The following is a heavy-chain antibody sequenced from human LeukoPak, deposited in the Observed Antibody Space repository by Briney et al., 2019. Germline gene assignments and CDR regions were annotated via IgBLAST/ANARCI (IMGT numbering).Heavy chain of an antibody. Sequence: GGSLRLSCAASGFTFSDSAMHWVRQASGKGLEWVGRIRSKANSYATAYAASVKGRFTISRDDSKNTAHLQMNSLRTEDTAVYYCTRHSVEYHGDYWGQGTLVTVSS. CDR2: IRSKANSYAT. V-gene: IGHV3-73*01. CDR3: TRHSVEYHGDY. D-gene: IGHD6-6*01. CDR1: GFTFSDSA. J-gene: IGHJ4*02.